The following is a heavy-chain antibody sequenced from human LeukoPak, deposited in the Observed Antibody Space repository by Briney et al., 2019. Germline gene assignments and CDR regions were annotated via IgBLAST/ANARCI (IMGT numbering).Heavy chain of an antibody. CDR3: ATTPPVYSSSWYEGAFDI. CDR2: ISSSGSTI. D-gene: IGHD6-13*01. Sequence: GGSLRLSCAASGFTFSDYYMSWIRQAPGKGLEWVSYISSSGSTIYYADSVKGRFTISRDNAKNSLYLQMNSLRAEDTAVCYCATTPPVYSSSWYEGAFDIWGQGTMVTVSS. J-gene: IGHJ3*02. V-gene: IGHV3-11*01. CDR1: GFTFSDYY.